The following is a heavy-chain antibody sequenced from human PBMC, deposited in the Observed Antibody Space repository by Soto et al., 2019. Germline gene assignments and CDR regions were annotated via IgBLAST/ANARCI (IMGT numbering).Heavy chain of an antibody. CDR2: INAGSGHT. V-gene: IGHV1-3*01. CDR3: TTIFGVVFDC. Sequence: QVQLVQSGAEVKKPGASVKVSCKASGYTFTSYAMHWVRQAPGQRLEWMGWINAGSGHTKYSQRFQGRVTITRDTSASTAYMELSSLRSEDTAVYYCTTIFGVVFDCWGPGSLVTGSS. D-gene: IGHD3-3*01. J-gene: IGHJ4*02. CDR1: GYTFTSYA.